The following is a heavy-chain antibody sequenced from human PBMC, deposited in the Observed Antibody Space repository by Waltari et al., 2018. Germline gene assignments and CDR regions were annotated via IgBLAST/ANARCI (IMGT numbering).Heavy chain of an antibody. CDR1: GVSITSNRHY. V-gene: IGHV4-39*01. D-gene: IGHD1-1*01. CDR2: MSYSWAN. J-gene: IGHJ3*01. CDR3: ATYIGASVGTAAFDV. Sequence: QLQLQESGPVLVKPSETLSLTCSVSGVSITSNRHYWGWIRQPPGQGLEWIGTMSYSWANYSSPSLKSRVTISRDTSKNQLSLKLGSVTAAETAIYYCATYIGASVGTAAFDVWGKGTMVSVSS.